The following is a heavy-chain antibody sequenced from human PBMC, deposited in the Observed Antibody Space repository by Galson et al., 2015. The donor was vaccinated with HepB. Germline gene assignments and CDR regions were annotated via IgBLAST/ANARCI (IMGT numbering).Heavy chain of an antibody. CDR1: GYIFTAYW. V-gene: IGHV5-10-1*01. Sequence: QSGAEVKKPGESLRISCKGSGYIFTAYWISWVRQMPGKGLEWMGSVDPSDSHPSFSSSFQGHVSMSADTSISTASLQWSSLQASDTAIYYCARHYWGITPSDWYFDLWGRGTLVIVSS. D-gene: IGHD3-3*01. CDR2: VDPSDSHP. CDR3: ARHYWGITPSDWYFDL. J-gene: IGHJ2*01.